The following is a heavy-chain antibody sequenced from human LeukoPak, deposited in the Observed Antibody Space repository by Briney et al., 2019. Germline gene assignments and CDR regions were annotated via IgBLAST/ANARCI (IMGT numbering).Heavy chain of an antibody. J-gene: IGHJ4*02. Sequence: GGSLRLSCAASGFTFTSYWMSWVRQAPGKGLEWVSSISSSSSYIYYADSVKGRFTISRDNAKNSLYLQMNSLRAEDTAVYYCARTVVPAAPLAYYFDYWGQGTLVTVSS. CDR2: ISSSSSYI. V-gene: IGHV3-21*01. D-gene: IGHD2-2*01. CDR3: ARTVVPAAPLAYYFDY. CDR1: GFTFTSYW.